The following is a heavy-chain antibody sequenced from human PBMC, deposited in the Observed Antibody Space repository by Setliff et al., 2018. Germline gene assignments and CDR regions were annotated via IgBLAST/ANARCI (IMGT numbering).Heavy chain of an antibody. V-gene: IGHV3-30*04. CDR1: GFTFSSYS. CDR2: VSHDENTK. J-gene: IGHJ4*02. D-gene: IGHD6-19*01. CDR3: TRDPPGSGWSFDY. Sequence: GGSLRLSCAASGFTFSSYSIHWVRQAPGKGLEWVAVVSHDENTKYYADSVKDRFIISRDNSKNTVYLQMNSLRAADTAVYYCTRDPPGSGWSFDYWGQGALVTVSS.